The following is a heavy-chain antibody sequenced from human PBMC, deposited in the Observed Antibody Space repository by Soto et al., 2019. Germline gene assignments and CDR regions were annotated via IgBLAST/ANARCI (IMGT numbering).Heavy chain of an antibody. D-gene: IGHD2-2*01. J-gene: IGHJ6*02. CDR1: GFTFSSYG. Sequence: GGSLRLSCAASGFTFSSYGMHWVRQAPGKGLEWVAVIWYDGSNKYYADSVKGRFTISRDNSKNTLYLQMNSLRAEDTAVYYCARDVGCSSTSCYGGYYYYYGMDVWGQGTTVTVSS. CDR2: IWYDGSNK. CDR3: ARDVGCSSTSCYGGYYYYYGMDV. V-gene: IGHV3-33*01.